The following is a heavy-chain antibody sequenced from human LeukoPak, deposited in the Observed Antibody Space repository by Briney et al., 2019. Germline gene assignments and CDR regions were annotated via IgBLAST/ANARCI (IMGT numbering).Heavy chain of an antibody. Sequence: SETLSLTCAVYNGSFSGYYWSRIRQPPGKGLEWIGEINHSGSTNYNPSLKSRVTISVDTSKNQFSLKLSSVTAADTAVYYCARHEGYCSSTSCYGNKAFDYWGQGTLVTVSS. CDR1: NGSFSGYY. CDR3: ARHEGYCSSTSCYGNKAFDY. J-gene: IGHJ4*02. CDR2: INHSGST. D-gene: IGHD2-2*01. V-gene: IGHV4-34*01.